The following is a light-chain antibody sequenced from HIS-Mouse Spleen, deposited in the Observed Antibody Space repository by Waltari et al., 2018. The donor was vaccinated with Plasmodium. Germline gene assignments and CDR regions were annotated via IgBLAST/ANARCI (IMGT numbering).Light chain of an antibody. CDR3: CSYAGSYTWV. CDR2: DVS. CDR1: SSYVGGYNL. Sequence: QSALTQPRSVSGSPGQSVTIPCTGTSSYVGGYNLVSWYQQHPGKAPKLMIYDVSNRPSGVPDRFSGSKSGNTASLTISGLQAEDEADYYCCSYAGSYTWVFGGGTKLTVL. V-gene: IGLV2-11*01. J-gene: IGLJ3*02.